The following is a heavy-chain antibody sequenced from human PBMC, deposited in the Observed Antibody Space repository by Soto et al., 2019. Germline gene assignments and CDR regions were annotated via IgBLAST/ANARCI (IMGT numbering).Heavy chain of an antibody. CDR1: GGSISSYY. CDR3: ARVSSDYTGPPPPNTHRKYYYYGMDV. J-gene: IGHJ6*02. V-gene: IGHV4-59*01. Sequence: PSETLSLTCTVSGGSISSYYWSWIRQPPGKGLEWIGYIYYSGSTNYNPSLKSRVTISVDTSKNQFSLKLSSVTAADTAVYYCARVSSDYTGPPPPNTHRKYYYYGMDVWGQGTTVTVSS. D-gene: IGHD4-4*01. CDR2: IYYSGST.